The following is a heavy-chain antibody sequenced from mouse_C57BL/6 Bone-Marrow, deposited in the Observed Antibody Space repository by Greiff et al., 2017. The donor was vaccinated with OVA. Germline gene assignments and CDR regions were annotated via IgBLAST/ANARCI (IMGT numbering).Heavy chain of an antibody. CDR2: IYPGGGYT. Sequence: QVQLQQSGAELVRPGTSVTMSCKASGYTFTNYWIGWAKQRPGHGLEWIGDIYPGGGYTNYNEKFKGKATLTADKSSITAYMPFNSLTSEDSAIYYCARRGLYYFDYWGQGTTLTVSS. J-gene: IGHJ2*01. CDR1: GYTFTNYW. CDR3: ARRGLYYFDY. V-gene: IGHV1-63*01.